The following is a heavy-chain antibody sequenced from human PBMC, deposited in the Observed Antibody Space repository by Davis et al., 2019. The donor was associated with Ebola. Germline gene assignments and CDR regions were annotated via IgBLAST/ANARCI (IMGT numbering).Heavy chain of an antibody. CDR3: ARAAGDWNYYYYGMDV. J-gene: IGHJ6*02. V-gene: IGHV3-48*01. CDR2: ISSGSGVTT. Sequence: GESLKISCAASGFIFSTYNMNWVRQAPGRGLEWVSYISSGSGVTTYYADSVRGRFTISRDNSKNTLYLQMNSLRAEDTAVYYCARAAGDWNYYYYGMDVWGQGTTVTVSS. CDR1: GFIFSTYN. D-gene: IGHD3/OR15-3a*01.